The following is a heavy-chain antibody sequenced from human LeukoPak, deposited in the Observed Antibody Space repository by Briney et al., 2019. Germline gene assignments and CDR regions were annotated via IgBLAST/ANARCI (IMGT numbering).Heavy chain of an antibody. CDR1: GGSISSYY. CDR2: IYYSGST. V-gene: IGHV4-59*01. CDR3: ATATYYYDSSGYFPDY. Sequence: SETLSLTCTVSGGSISSYYWSWIRQPPGKGLEWIGYIYYSGSTNYNPSLKSRVTISVDTSKNQFSLKLSSVTAADTAVYYCATATYYYDSSGYFPDYWGQGTLVTVPS. J-gene: IGHJ4*02. D-gene: IGHD3-22*01.